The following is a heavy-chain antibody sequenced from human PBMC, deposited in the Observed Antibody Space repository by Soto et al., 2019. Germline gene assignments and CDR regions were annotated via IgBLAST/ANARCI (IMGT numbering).Heavy chain of an antibody. CDR1: GFSFSSQA. CDR3: ARDIYSYGSVGTPDI. CDR2: ISNDGNRQ. J-gene: IGHJ3*02. D-gene: IGHD5-18*01. Sequence: QEQLMESGGGVVQPGRSLRLSCVASGFSFSSQAMHWVRQAPGKGLEWVAAISNDGNRQLYADSVKDRFTISRDNSRNTLDLQMNNLRTEDTGVYFCARDIYSYGSVGTPDIWGQGTMVTDSS. V-gene: IGHV3-30-3*01.